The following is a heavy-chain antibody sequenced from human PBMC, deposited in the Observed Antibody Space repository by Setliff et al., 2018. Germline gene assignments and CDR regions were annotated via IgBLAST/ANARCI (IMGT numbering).Heavy chain of an antibody. Sequence: GGSLRLSCAASGFSFSNYWMHWVRQAPGKGLEWVANIKEDGSEKDDVDSVRGRFTVSRDNAKNSLYLGMNSLRAEDSAVYYCARDGVFYAMDFWGQGTTVTVSS. CDR2: IKEDGSEK. V-gene: IGHV3-7*01. CDR1: GFSFSNYW. J-gene: IGHJ6*02. CDR3: ARDGVFYAMDF. D-gene: IGHD3-10*01.